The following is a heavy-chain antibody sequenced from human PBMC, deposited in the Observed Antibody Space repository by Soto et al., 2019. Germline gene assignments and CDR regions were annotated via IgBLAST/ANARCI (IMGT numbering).Heavy chain of an antibody. CDR2: IYYSGTT. CDR1: SGSIGTYF. Sequence: SETLSLTCTVSSGSIGTYFWSWIRQPPGKGLEWIGYIYYSGTTNYNPSIKSRVTIFLDTSKNQFSLRLSSVTAADTAVYYCARGRGGTYAAFDIWGQGTLVTLS. CDR3: ARGRGGTYAAFDI. J-gene: IGHJ3*02. V-gene: IGHV4-59*01. D-gene: IGHD2-2*01.